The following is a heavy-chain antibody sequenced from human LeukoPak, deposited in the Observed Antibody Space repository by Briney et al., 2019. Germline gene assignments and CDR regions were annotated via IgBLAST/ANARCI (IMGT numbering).Heavy chain of an antibody. CDR2: ISYDGSNK. CDR3: AKRLDSSSSGFDY. CDR1: GFTFSSYG. Sequence: QSGGSLRLSCAASGFTFSSYGMHWVRQAPGKGLEWVAVISYDGSNKYYADSVKGRFTISRDNSKNTLYLQMNSLRAEDTAVYYRAKRLDSSSSGFDYWGQGTLVTVSS. V-gene: IGHV3-30*18. J-gene: IGHJ4*02. D-gene: IGHD6-6*01.